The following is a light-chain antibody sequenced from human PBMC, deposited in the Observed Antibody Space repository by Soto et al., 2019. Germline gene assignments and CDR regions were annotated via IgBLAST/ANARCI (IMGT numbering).Light chain of an antibody. CDR3: QQYNSYSYT. V-gene: IGKV1-5*01. CDR1: QSISSW. J-gene: IGKJ2*01. CDR2: DAS. Sequence: DIQMTQSPSTLSASVRDRVTITCRASQSISSWLAWYQQKPGKAPKLLIYDASSLESGVPSRFSGSGSGTEFTLTISILQSDDFTTYYCQQYNSYSYTFGQGTKLEIK.